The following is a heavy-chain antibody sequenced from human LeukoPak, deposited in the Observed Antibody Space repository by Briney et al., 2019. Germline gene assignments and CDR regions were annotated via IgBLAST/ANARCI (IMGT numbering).Heavy chain of an antibody. CDR3: ARGGYDFWSGPFSY. V-gene: IGHV1-2*06. Sequence: GASVKVSCKASGYTFTGYYMHWVRQAPGQGLEWMGRLNPNSGVTNFAQRFQGRVTMTRDTSISTAYMELSSLRSDDTAVYYCARGGYDFWSGPFSYWGQGTLVTVSS. J-gene: IGHJ4*02. CDR2: LNPNSGVT. D-gene: IGHD3-3*01. CDR1: GYTFTGYY.